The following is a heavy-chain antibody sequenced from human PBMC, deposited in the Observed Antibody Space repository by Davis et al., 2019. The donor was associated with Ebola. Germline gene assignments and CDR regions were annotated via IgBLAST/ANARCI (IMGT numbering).Heavy chain of an antibody. Sequence: PGGSLRLSCKDSGNSFSSHWIGWVRQMPGKGLEWMGIIYTGDSDTRYSPSFRGQVTISVDKSISTAYLQWSSLKASDTGMYYCATTAYFSPPAWGQGTLVTVSS. V-gene: IGHV5-51*01. CDR1: GNSFSSHW. J-gene: IGHJ4*02. D-gene: IGHD2/OR15-2a*01. CDR3: ATTAYFSPPA. CDR2: IYTGDSDT.